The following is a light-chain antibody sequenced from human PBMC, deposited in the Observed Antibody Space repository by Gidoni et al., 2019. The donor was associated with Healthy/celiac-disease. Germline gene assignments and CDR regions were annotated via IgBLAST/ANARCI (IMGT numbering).Light chain of an antibody. CDR3: QQSYSTPFT. J-gene: IGKJ3*01. V-gene: IGKV1-39*01. CDR1: HSISSY. Sequence: DIHMPQSPSSFSASAGVRVTITIRSSHSISSYLNWYQQKPGKAPKLLIYAASSLQSGVPSRFSGSGSGTDFTLTISSLQPEDFATYYCQQSYSTPFTFGPGTKVDIK. CDR2: AAS.